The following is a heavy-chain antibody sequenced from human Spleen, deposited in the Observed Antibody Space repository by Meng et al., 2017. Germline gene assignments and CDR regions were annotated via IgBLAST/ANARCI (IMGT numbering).Heavy chain of an antibody. J-gene: IGHJ4*02. D-gene: IGHD4-17*01. V-gene: IGHV4-59*12. CDR3: ARGNTVTTFGFDY. CDR1: GGSISSYY. Sequence: SETLSLTCTVSGGSISSYYCSWIRQPPGKGLEWIGYIYYSGSTNYNPSLKSRVTISVDTSKNQFSLKLSSVTAADTAVYYCARGNTVTTFGFDYWGQGTLVTVSS. CDR2: IYYSGST.